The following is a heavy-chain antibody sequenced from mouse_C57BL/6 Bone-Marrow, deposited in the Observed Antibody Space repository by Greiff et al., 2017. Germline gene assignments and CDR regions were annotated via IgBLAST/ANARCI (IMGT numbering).Heavy chain of an antibody. V-gene: IGHV1-69*01. D-gene: IGHD1-1*01. CDR2: IDPSDSYT. CDR1: GYTFTSYW. J-gene: IGHJ2*01. CDR3: ARSRYYGPFAY. Sequence: VQLQQSGAELVMPGASVKLSCKASGYTFTSYWMHWVKQRPGQGLEWIGEIDPSDSYTNYNQKFKGKSTLTVDKSSSTAYMQRSSLTSEDSAVYYCARSRYYGPFAYWGQGTTLTVSS.